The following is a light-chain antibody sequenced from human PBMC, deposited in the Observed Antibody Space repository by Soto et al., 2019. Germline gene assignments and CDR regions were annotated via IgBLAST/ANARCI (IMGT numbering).Light chain of an antibody. CDR1: QGVSSY. CDR2: AAS. V-gene: IGKV1-27*01. J-gene: IGKJ1*01. Sequence: DIQMTQSPSSLSASVGDRVTITCRASQGVSSYLSWYKQKPGKVPKLLIYAASTLASGVPSRFSGSGSGTDFTLTISRLQTEDVATYYCRKYSSSPPLTFGRGTKVDIK. CDR3: RKYSSSPPLT.